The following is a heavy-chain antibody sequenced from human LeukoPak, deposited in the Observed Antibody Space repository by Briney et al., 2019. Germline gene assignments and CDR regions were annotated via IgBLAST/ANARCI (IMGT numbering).Heavy chain of an antibody. J-gene: IGHJ3*02. CDR3: ARAPHNDAFDI. Sequence: GGSLRLSCAASGFTFSSYAMSWVRQAPGKGLEWVSAISGSGGSTYYADSVKGRFTISRDNAKNSLYLQMNSLRAEDTAVYYCARAPHNDAFDIWGQGTMVTVSS. V-gene: IGHV3-23*01. CDR2: ISGSGGST. CDR1: GFTFSSYA.